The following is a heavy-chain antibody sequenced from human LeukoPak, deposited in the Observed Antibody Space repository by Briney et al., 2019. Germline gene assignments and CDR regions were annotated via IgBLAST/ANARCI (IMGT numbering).Heavy chain of an antibody. J-gene: IGHJ4*02. Sequence: ASVKVSCKASGYTFTSYYMHWVRQAPGQGLEWMGWINPNSGGTNYAQKFQGRVTMTRDTSISTAYMELSRLRSDDTAVYYCASGRGYGDYRGPFDYWGQGTLVTVSS. V-gene: IGHV1-2*02. D-gene: IGHD4-17*01. CDR1: GYTFTSYY. CDR2: INPNSGGT. CDR3: ASGRGYGDYRGPFDY.